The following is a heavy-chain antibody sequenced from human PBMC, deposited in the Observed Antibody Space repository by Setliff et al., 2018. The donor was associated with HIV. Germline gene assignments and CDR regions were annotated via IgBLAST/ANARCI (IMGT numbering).Heavy chain of an antibody. V-gene: IGHV4-31*03. CDR3: AADTGFYFDSTGYSTAFDI. J-gene: IGHJ3*02. CDR2: IYTSGNA. Sequence: SETLSLTCTVSGDSISSITYSWNWIRQLPGKGLEWIGHIYTSGNADYSPSLKSRLSISVDTSKKHFSLKLSSVTAADTAVYYCAADTGFYFDSTGYSTAFDIWGPGTMVTVSS. D-gene: IGHD3-22*01. CDR1: GDSISSITYS.